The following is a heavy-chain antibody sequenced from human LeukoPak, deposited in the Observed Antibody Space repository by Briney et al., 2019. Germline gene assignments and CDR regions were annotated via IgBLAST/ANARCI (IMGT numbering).Heavy chain of an antibody. CDR3: ARVMYSGSTGDFDY. J-gene: IGHJ4*02. CDR2: MHIGNSDI. D-gene: IGHD1-26*01. CDR1: GYIFTTYV. V-gene: IGHV1-3*04. Sequence: ASVKVSCKASGYIFTTYVIHWVRQAPGQGLEWMGWMHIGNSDIKYSQKLQGRVTMTTDTSTSTAYMELRSLRSDDTAVYYCARVMYSGSTGDFDYWDQGTLVTVSS.